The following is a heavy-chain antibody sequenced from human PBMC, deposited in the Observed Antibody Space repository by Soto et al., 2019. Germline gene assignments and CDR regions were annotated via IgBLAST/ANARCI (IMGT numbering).Heavy chain of an antibody. CDR1: GYSFTSYW. J-gene: IGHJ4*02. CDR3: ARHPPSSRAPSSGWYVDY. D-gene: IGHD6-19*01. Sequence: GESLKISCKGSGYSFTSYWIGWVRQMPGKGLEWMGIIYPGDSDTRYSPSFQGQVTISADKSISTAYLQWSSLKASDTAMYYCARHPPSSRAPSSGWYVDYWGQGTLVTVSS. V-gene: IGHV5-51*01. CDR2: IYPGDSDT.